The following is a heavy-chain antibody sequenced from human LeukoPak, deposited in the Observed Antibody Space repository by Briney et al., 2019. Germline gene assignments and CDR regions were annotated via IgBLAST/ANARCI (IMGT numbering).Heavy chain of an antibody. CDR3: ARVLPTGDCSGTSCYAGGEDYYYYGMDV. V-gene: IGHV3-74*01. D-gene: IGHD2-2*01. CDR2: INSDESRT. J-gene: IGHJ6*02. CDR1: GFTFSSYW. Sequence: GGSLRLSCATSGFTFSSYWMHWVRQAPGKGLVWISRINSDESRTGYAYSVKGRFTISRDNAKNTLCLQMNSLRAEDTAVYYCARVLPTGDCSGTSCYAGGEDYYYYGMDVWGQGTTVTVSS.